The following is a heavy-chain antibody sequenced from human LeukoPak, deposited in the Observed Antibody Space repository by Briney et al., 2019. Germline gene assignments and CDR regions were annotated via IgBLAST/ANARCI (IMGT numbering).Heavy chain of an antibody. CDR2: ISGSGGST. CDR1: GFTFSSYA. J-gene: IGHJ4*02. V-gene: IGHV3-23*01. CDR3: ARDRRAYYYETGY. Sequence: GGSLRLSCAASGFTFSSYAMSWVRQAPGKGLEWVSAISGSGGSTYYADSVKGRFTISRDNSKNTLYLQMNSLRAEDTAVYYCARDRRAYYYETGYWGQGTLVTVSS. D-gene: IGHD3-22*01.